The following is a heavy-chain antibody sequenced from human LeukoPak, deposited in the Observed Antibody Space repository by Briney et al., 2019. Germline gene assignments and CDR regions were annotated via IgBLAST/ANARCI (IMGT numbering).Heavy chain of an antibody. CDR2: IYPGDSDT. Sequence: GESLKISCKGSGYSFTSYWIGWVRQMPVKGLEWMGMIYPGDSDTRYSPSFQGQVTISADKSISTAYLQWSSLKASDTAMYYCASRGSSSPQRGDYYYYYMDVWGKGTTVTVSS. CDR1: GYSFTSYW. V-gene: IGHV5-51*01. D-gene: IGHD6-13*01. CDR3: ASRGSSSPQRGDYYYYYMDV. J-gene: IGHJ6*03.